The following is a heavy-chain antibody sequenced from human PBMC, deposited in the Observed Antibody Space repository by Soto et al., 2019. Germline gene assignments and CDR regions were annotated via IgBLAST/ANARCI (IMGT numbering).Heavy chain of an antibody. V-gene: IGHV3-33*08. CDR2: IWYDGSKE. J-gene: IGHJ4*02. Sequence: PGGSLRLSCAVSGFTIRNYGMHWVRQAPGKGLEWVGVIWYDGSKEYYADSVRGRFTISRDNSKNTLYLQMSSLRVEDTAVYYCARLDKSGHSNFDFGGQGTLVTVSS. CDR3: ARLDKSGHSNFDF. CDR1: GFTIRNYG. D-gene: IGHD3-22*01.